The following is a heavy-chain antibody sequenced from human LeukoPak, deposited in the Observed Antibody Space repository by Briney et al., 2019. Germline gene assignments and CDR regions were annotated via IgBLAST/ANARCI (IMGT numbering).Heavy chain of an antibody. V-gene: IGHV1-2*02. CDR3: ASDYDFWSGYSGNWFDP. J-gene: IGHJ5*02. D-gene: IGHD3-3*01. Sequence: ASVKVSCKASGYTFTGYYMHWVRQAPGQGLEWMGWINPNSGGTNYAQKFQGRVTMTRDTSISTAYMELSRPRSDDTAVYYCASDYDFWSGYSGNWFDPWGQGTLVTVSS. CDR1: GYTFTGYY. CDR2: INPNSGGT.